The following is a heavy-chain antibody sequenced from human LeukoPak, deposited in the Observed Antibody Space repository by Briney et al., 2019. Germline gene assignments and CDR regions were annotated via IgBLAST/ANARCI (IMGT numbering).Heavy chain of an antibody. V-gene: IGHV3-48*03. D-gene: IGHD2-15*01. CDR1: GFTFSSFE. Sequence: GGSLRLSCAASGFTFSSFEMKWVRQAPGKGLEWVSYISSGGSTIYYADSVKGRFTISRDNSKNTLHLQMNSLRAEDTAVYSCARGADGVSSNSRGWFDPWGQGTLVTVSS. CDR2: ISSGGSTI. J-gene: IGHJ5*02. CDR3: ARGADGVSSNSRGWFDP.